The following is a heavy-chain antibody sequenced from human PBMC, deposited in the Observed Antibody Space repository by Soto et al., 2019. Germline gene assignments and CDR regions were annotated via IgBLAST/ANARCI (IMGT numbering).Heavy chain of an antibody. D-gene: IGHD2-2*01. CDR1: GYTFTSYA. V-gene: IGHV1-3*01. CDR2: INAGNGNT. CDR3: ARAIRAYCSSTSCYGDPGNWFDP. Sequence: ASVKVSCKASGYTFTSYAMHWVRQAPGQRLEWMGWINAGNGNTKYSQKFQGRVTITRDTSASTAYMELSSLRSEDTAVYYCARAIRAYCSSTSCYGDPGNWFDPWGQGTLVTVSS. J-gene: IGHJ5*02.